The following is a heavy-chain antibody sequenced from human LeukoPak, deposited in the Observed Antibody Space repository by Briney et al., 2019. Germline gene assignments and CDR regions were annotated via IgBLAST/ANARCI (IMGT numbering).Heavy chain of an antibody. CDR2: INSDGSST. CDR1: GFTFSSYW. Sequence: PGGSLRLSCAASGFTFSSYWMHWVRQAPGKGLVWVSRINSDGSSTSYADSVKGRFTISRDDSKNTLYLQMNSLKTEDTAVYYCTTDGFPEPSSHDAFDIWGQGTMVTVSS. V-gene: IGHV3-74*01. D-gene: IGHD6-6*01. CDR3: TTDGFPEPSSHDAFDI. J-gene: IGHJ3*02.